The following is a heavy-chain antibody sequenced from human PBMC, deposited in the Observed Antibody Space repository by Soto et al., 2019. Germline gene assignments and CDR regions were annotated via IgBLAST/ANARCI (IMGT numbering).Heavy chain of an antibody. Sequence: QLQLQESGPGLVKPSETLSLTCTVSGGSISSSSYYWGWIRQPPGKGLEWIGYINYSGSTNYNPSLKSRVTISVDTSKNQFSLKLSSVTAADTAVYYCARDRVVPAALYYYYYGMDVWGQGTTVTVSS. J-gene: IGHJ6*02. CDR3: ARDRVVPAALYYYYYGMDV. V-gene: IGHV4-61*05. CDR2: INYSGST. D-gene: IGHD2-2*01. CDR1: GGSISSSSYY.